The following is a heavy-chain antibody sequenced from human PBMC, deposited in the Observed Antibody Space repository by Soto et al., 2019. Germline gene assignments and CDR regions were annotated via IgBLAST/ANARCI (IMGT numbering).Heavy chain of an antibody. CDR2: INPSGGST. D-gene: IGHD3-22*01. CDR1: GYTFTSYY. J-gene: IGHJ4*02. V-gene: IGHV1-46*01. CDR3: ARDDHYYDSSGYYPYFDY. Sequence: ASVTVSCKASGYTFTSYYMHWVRQAPGQGLEWMGIINPSGGSTSYAQKFQGRVTMTRDTSTSTVYMELSSLRSEDTAVYYCARDDHYYDSSGYYPYFDYWGQGTLVTVSS.